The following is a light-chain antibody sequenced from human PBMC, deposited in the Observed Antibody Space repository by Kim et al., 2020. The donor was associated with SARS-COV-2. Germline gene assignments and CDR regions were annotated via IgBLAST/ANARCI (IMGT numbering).Light chain of an antibody. CDR3: QAWDLSSVV. CDR2: EDD. Sequence: VSPGKTATITGTGDKLGHKYVFWYQQKPGQSPVLVIYEDDKRPSGIHERFSGSNSGNTGTLTISGTQPMDEADYYCQAWDLSSVVFGGGTQLTVL. CDR1: KLGHKY. V-gene: IGLV3-1*01. J-gene: IGLJ2*01.